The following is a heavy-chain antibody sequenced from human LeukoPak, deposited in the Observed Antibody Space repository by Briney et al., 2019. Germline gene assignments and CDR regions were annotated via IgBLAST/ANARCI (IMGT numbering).Heavy chain of an antibody. CDR3: ARDVGGYGTKGYYFDY. V-gene: IGHV3-74*01. CDR1: GFTFSYYW. J-gene: IGHJ4*02. CDR2: ISTDGSIT. D-gene: IGHD5-12*01. Sequence: GRSLRLSCAASGFTFSYYWMHWVRQAPGKGLVWVSRISTDGSITSYANSVKGRFTISRDNGKNTVYLQMNSLRGEDTAVYYCARDVGGYGTKGYYFDYWGQGTLVTVSS.